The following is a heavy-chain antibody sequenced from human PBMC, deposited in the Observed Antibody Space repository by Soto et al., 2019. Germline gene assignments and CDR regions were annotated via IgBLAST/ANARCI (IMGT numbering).Heavy chain of an antibody. Sequence: SVKVSCKASGGTFSSYAISWVRQAPGQGLEWMGGIIPIFGTADYAQKFQGRVTITAGKSTSTAYMELSSLRSEDTAVYYCARVDFWSGYSAIDYWGQGTLVTVSS. CDR2: IIPIFGTA. CDR1: GGTFSSYA. J-gene: IGHJ4*02. CDR3: ARVDFWSGYSAIDY. V-gene: IGHV1-69*06. D-gene: IGHD3-3*01.